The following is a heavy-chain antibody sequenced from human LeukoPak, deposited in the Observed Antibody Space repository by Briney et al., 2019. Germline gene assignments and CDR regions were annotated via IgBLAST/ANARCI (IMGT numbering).Heavy chain of an antibody. CDR1: GFTFSSCA. J-gene: IGHJ5*02. CDR3: AKGSRWYWFDP. D-gene: IGHD6-13*01. Sequence: GGSLRLSCAASGFTFSSCAMSWVRQAPGKGLECVSTISDSGGSTYYADSVKGRFTISRDTSKNTLYLQMNSLRADGTAVYYCAKGSRWYWFDPWGQGTLVTVSS. V-gene: IGHV3-23*01. CDR2: ISDSGGST.